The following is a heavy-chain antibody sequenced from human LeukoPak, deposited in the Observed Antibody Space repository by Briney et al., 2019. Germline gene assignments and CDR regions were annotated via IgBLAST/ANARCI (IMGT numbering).Heavy chain of an antibody. V-gene: IGHV3-21*01. D-gene: IGHD2-15*01. CDR3: ARDGGSSGTGAYYMDV. J-gene: IGHJ6*03. CDR2: ISSSSNYK. CDR1: GFTFSVYS. Sequence: GGSLRLSCAASGFTFSVYSMNWVRQAPGKGLEWVSSISSSSNYKYYAASVKGRFTISRDNAKNSLYLQMNSLRAEDTAVYYCARDGGSSGTGAYYMDVWGKGTTVTVSS.